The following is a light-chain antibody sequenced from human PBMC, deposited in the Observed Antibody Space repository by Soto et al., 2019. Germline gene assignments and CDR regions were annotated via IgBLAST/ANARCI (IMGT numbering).Light chain of an antibody. Sequence: DIQMTQSPSTLSASVGDRVTITCRASQSISNWLAWYQQKPGKAPKLLIYKASTLKSGVPSRFSGSGSGTEFTLTISSLQPEDFATYYCLQNNSYPVTFGQGTKVDIK. CDR2: KAS. CDR3: LQNNSYPVT. CDR1: QSISNW. J-gene: IGKJ1*01. V-gene: IGKV1-5*03.